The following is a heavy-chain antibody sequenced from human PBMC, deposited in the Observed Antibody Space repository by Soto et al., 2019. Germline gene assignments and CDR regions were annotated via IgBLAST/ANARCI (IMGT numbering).Heavy chain of an antibody. Sequence: ASVKVSCKASGYTFTSYYMHWVRQAPGQGLEWMGIINPSGGSTSYAQKFQGRVTMTRDTSTSTVYMELSSLRSEDTAVYYCASGLPPVYGDYEAYYYYYGMDVWGQGTTVTVSS. CDR2: INPSGGST. V-gene: IGHV1-46*01. J-gene: IGHJ6*02. D-gene: IGHD4-17*01. CDR3: ASGLPPVYGDYEAYYYYYGMDV. CDR1: GYTFTSYY.